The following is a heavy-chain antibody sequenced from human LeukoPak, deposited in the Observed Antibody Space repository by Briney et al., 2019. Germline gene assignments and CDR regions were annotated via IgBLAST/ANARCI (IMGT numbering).Heavy chain of an antibody. Sequence: SETLSLTCTVSGGSVSSGSYYWSWIRQPPGKGLQWIGYIYYSGSTNYNPSLKSRVTISVDTSKNQFSLKLNSVTAADTAVYFCARNYDYWGQGILVTVSS. CDR2: IYYSGST. J-gene: IGHJ4*02. V-gene: IGHV4-61*01. CDR3: ARNYDY. CDR1: GGSVSSGSYY.